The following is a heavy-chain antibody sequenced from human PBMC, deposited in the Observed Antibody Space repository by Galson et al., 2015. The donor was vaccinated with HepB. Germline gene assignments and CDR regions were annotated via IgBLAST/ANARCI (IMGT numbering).Heavy chain of an antibody. CDR3: ARAIPYGDYYYYYAMDV. J-gene: IGHJ6*02. D-gene: IGHD4-17*01. CDR2: INSDGGTT. V-gene: IGHV3-74*01. CDR1: RFTFSRYW. Sequence: LRLSCAASRFTFSRYWMHWVRQAPGKGLVWVSRINSDGGTTSYADSVKGRFTISRDNAKNTLYLQMDSLKAEDTAVYYCARAIPYGDYYYYYAMDVWGQGTTVTVSS.